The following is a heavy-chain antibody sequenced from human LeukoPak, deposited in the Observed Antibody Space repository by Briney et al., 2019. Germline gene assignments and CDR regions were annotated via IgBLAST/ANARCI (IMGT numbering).Heavy chain of an antibody. V-gene: IGHV4-39*07. CDR3: ARLSVDTTMGDAFDI. CDR2: IYYSGST. D-gene: IGHD5-18*01. CDR1: GGSVSRSPYY. Sequence: SETLSLTCTVSGGSVSRSPYYWGWIRQPPGKGLEWIGNIYYSGSTCYNPSLKSRVTISVDTPKNQFSLKVTSVTAADTAVYYCARLSVDTTMGDAFDIWGQGTMVTVSS. J-gene: IGHJ3*02.